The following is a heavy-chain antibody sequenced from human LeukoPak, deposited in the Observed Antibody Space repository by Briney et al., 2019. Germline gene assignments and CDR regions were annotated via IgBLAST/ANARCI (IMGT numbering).Heavy chain of an antibody. CDR2: INSDGSST. CDR3: AKPTRFPQF. CDR1: GFTFSSYW. J-gene: IGHJ4*02. Sequence: QPGGSLRLSCAASGFTFSSYWMHWVRQAPGKGLVWVSRINSDGSSTIYADSAKGRFTISRDNAKNSLYLQMNSLRAEDTAVYYCAKPTRFPQFWGQGTLVTVSS. D-gene: IGHD2-21*01. V-gene: IGHV3-74*01.